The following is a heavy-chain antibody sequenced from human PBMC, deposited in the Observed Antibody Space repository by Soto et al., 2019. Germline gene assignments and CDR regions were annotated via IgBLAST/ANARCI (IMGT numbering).Heavy chain of an antibody. CDR2: ILPIFGTA. Sequence: QVQLVQSGAEVKKPGASVKVSCKASGGTFSSYAISWVRQAPGQGREWMGGILPIFGTANYAQKFQGRVTITADESTSTAYMELSSLRSEDTAVYYCARDPAYDSSGYEDYWGQGTLVTVSS. D-gene: IGHD3-22*01. CDR3: ARDPAYDSSGYEDY. V-gene: IGHV1-69*01. CDR1: GGTFSSYA. J-gene: IGHJ4*02.